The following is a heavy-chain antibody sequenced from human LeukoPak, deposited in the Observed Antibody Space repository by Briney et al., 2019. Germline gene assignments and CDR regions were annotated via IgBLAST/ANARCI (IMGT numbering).Heavy chain of an antibody. J-gene: IGHJ3*02. Sequence: GASVKVSCKASGYTFTGYYMHWVRQAPGQGLEWMGRINPNSGGTNYAQKFQGRVTMTRDTSISTAYMELSRPRSDDTAVYYCARAVTDYDILTGYYLNAFDIWGQGTMVTVSS. V-gene: IGHV1-2*06. CDR2: INPNSGGT. CDR1: GYTFTGYY. D-gene: IGHD3-9*01. CDR3: ARAVTDYDILTGYYLNAFDI.